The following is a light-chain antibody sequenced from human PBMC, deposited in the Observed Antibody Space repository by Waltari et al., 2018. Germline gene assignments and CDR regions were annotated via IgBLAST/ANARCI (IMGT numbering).Light chain of an antibody. CDR1: LSVRSK. CDR3: QQYNNWWT. Sequence: IVMTQSPATLSVSPGERATLSCRASLSVRSKLAWYQQKPGQAPRLLIYGASTRASGIPARFSGSGSGTEFTLTISSLQSEDFAVYYGQQYNNWWTFGQGTKVEIK. J-gene: IGKJ1*01. CDR2: GAS. V-gene: IGKV3D-15*01.